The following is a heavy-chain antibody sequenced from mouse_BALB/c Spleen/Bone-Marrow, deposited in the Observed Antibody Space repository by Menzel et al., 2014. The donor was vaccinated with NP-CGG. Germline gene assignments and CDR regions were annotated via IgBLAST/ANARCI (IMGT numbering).Heavy chain of an antibody. CDR1: GFTFTDYY. CDR2: IRNKANGYTT. D-gene: IGHD2-4*01. CDR3: ARDDDSPLDY. J-gene: IGHJ3*01. Sequence: EVKVVESGGGLVQPGGSLRLSCATSGFTFTDYYMSWVRQPPGKALEWLGFIRNKANGYTTEYSASVKGRFTISRDNSQSILNLQMNTLRAEDSATYYCARDDDSPLDYWGQGTLVTVSA. V-gene: IGHV7-3*02.